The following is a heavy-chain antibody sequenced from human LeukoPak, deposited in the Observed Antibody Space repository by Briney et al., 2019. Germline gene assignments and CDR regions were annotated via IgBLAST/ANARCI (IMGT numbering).Heavy chain of an antibody. D-gene: IGHD4-17*01. CDR2: IYPGDSDT. CDR1: GYSITSYW. CDR3: ARRNDYGDYQSDY. J-gene: IGHJ4*02. Sequence: HGESLKISCKGSGYSITSYWIGWVRQMPGKGLEWMGIIYPGDSDTRYSPSFQGQVTISADKSISTAYLQWSSLKASDTAMYYCARRNDYGDYQSDYWGQGTLVTVSS. V-gene: IGHV5-51*01.